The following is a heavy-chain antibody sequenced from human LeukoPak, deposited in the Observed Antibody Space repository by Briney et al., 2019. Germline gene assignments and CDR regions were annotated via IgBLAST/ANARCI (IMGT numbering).Heavy chain of an antibody. J-gene: IGHJ3*02. D-gene: IGHD3-3*01. V-gene: IGHV4-39*01. Sequence: SETLSLTCTVSGGSISSSSYYWGWIRQPPGKGLEWIGSIYYSGSTYYNPSLKSRVTISVDTSKNQFSLKLSSATAADTAVYYCARYGTIFGGMRAFDIWGQGTMVTVSS. CDR2: IYYSGST. CDR3: ARYGTIFGGMRAFDI. CDR1: GGSISSSSYY.